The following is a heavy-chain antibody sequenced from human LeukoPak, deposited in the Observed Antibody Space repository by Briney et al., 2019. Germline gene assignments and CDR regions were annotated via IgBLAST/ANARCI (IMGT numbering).Heavy chain of an antibody. CDR2: IEYIAST. J-gene: IGHJ4*02. D-gene: IGHD5-24*01. Sequence: PPETPSPTCALSGGALCSLLTGWIRQPPGQGLGWIGYIEYIASTNDNPSLTSRATISVDTSKNQFSLKLSSVTAADTAVYYCARFGDGYNLPYAFDYWGQGTLVTVSS. V-gene: IGHV4-59*01. CDR3: ARFGDGYNLPYAFDY. CDR1: GGALCSLL.